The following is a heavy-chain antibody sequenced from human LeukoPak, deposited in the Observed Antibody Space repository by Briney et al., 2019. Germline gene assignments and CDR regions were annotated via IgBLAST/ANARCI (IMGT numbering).Heavy chain of an antibody. J-gene: IGHJ4*02. D-gene: IGHD5-18*01. CDR1: GFTFDDYG. V-gene: IGHV3-23*01. Sequence: PGGSLRLSCAASGFTFDDYGMSWVRQAPGKGLEWVSAISGSGGSTYYADSVKGRFTISRDNSKNTLYLQMNSLRAEDTAVYYCAKVITPRVEPIQLWLRGFGYWGQGTLVTVSS. CDR3: AKVITPRVEPIQLWLRGFGY. CDR2: ISGSGGST.